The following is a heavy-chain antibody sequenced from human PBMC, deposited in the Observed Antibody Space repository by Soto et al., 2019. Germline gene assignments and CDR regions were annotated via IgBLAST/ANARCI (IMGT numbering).Heavy chain of an antibody. CDR1: GGSITSHY. J-gene: IGHJ5*02. CDR2: IHHSGST. Sequence: PSETLSLTCSVSGGSITSHYCSWFRQPPWKGLEWIGYIHHSGSTSYNPSLKSRVTMSVDTSKNQFSLKVSSVTAADTAVYYCARETYGDYVGYFDPWGQGIQVTVSS. D-gene: IGHD4-17*01. V-gene: IGHV4-59*11. CDR3: ARETYGDYVGYFDP.